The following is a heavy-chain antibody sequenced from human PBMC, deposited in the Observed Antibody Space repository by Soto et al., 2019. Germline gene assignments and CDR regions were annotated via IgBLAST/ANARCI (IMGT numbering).Heavy chain of an antibody. D-gene: IGHD2-21*02. CDR2: IYYSGST. CDR1: GGSISSSSYY. CDR3: ARQHIVVVTAIPYYYYGMDV. J-gene: IGHJ6*02. V-gene: IGHV4-39*01. Sequence: SETLSPTCTVSGGSISSSSYYWGWIRQPPGKGLEWIGSIYYSGSTYYNPSLKSRVTISVDTSKNQFSLKLSSVTAADTAVYYCARQHIVVVTAIPYYYYGMDVWGQGTTVTVSS.